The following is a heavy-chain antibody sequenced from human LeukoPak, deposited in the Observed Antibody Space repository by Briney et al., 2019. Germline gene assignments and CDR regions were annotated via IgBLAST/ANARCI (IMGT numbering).Heavy chain of an antibody. CDR1: GYSITSRSY. CDR3: ARGYLAPAGLRAPNWFDP. Sequence: SETLSLTCAVSGYSITSRSYWGWIRQPPGERLQWIGSTYHSGSTYYNPSLNSLVTILVVPSKNQFSLKLTSVTATDTAVYYCARGYLAPAGLRAPNWFDPWGQGTLVTVSS. D-gene: IGHD3-16*01. CDR2: TYHSGST. J-gene: IGHJ5*02. V-gene: IGHV4-38-2*01.